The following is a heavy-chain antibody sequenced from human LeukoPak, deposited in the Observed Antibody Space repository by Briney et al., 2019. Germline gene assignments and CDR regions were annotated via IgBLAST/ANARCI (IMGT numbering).Heavy chain of an antibody. Sequence: SVKVSCKASGGTFSSYAISWVRQAPGQGLEWMGGIIPIFGTANYAQKFQGRVTITADKSTSTAYMELSSLRPEATAVYYCASGSWSPFDYWGQGTLVTVSS. CDR2: IIPIFGTA. J-gene: IGHJ4*02. V-gene: IGHV1-69*06. CDR3: ASGSWSPFDY. D-gene: IGHD2-15*01. CDR1: GGTFSSYA.